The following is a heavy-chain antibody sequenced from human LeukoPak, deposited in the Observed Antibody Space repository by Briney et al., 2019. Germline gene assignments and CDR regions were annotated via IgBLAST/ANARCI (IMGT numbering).Heavy chain of an antibody. CDR2: IIPIFGTA. CDR3: AKDGRNVLMVYAPL. Sequence: ASVKVSCTASGGTFSSYAISWVRQAPGQGLEWMGGIIPIFGTANYAQKFQGRVTITADESTSTAYMELSSLRAEDTAVYYCAKDGRNVLMVYAPLGGQGTLVTVSS. D-gene: IGHD2-8*01. V-gene: IGHV1-69*01. CDR1: GGTFSSYA. J-gene: IGHJ4*02.